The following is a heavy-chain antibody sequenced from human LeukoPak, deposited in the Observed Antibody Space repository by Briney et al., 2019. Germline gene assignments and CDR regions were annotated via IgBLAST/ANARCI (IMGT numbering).Heavy chain of an antibody. D-gene: IGHD2-21*01. Sequence: PSETLSLTCTVSGGSISSYYWSWIRQPPGKGLEWIGYIYYSGSTNYNPSLKSRVTISVDTSKNQFSLKLSSVTAADTAVYYCARQKGDPPYYCYYGMDVWGQGTTVTVSS. J-gene: IGHJ6*02. CDR3: ARQKGDPPYYCYYGMDV. V-gene: IGHV4-59*08. CDR2: IYYSGST. CDR1: GGSISSYY.